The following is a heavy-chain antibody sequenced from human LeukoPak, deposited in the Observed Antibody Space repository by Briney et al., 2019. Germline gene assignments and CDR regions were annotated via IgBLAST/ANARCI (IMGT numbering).Heavy chain of an antibody. D-gene: IGHD3-10*01. CDR2: ISGGGMT. CDR1: GFTVSNSY. CDR3: SRGFGGGLLGYYFDS. Sequence: GGSLRLSCVASGFTVSNSYMTWVRQTPGKGLEWVAFISGGGMTLYADSVKSRFTISRDYSKDTLHLQMNSLRVTDTAVYYCSRGFGGGLLGYYFDSWGQGTQVTVSS. V-gene: IGHV3-53*01. J-gene: IGHJ4*01.